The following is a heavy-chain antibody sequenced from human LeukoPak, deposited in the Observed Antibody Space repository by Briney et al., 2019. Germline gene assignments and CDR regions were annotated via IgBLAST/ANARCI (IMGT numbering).Heavy chain of an antibody. V-gene: IGHV1-69*04. CDR3: AREGSHIVVVVAARRGIYWFDP. Sequence: ASVRVSCKASGGTFSSYAISWVRQAPGQGLEWMGRIIPILGIANYAQKFQGRVTITADKSTSTAYMELSSLRSEDTAVYYCAREGSHIVVVVAARRGIYWFDPWGQGTLVTVSS. CDR2: IIPILGIA. CDR1: GGTFSSYA. J-gene: IGHJ5*02. D-gene: IGHD2-15*01.